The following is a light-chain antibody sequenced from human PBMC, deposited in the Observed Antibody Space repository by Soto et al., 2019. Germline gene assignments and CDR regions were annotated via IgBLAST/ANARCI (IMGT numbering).Light chain of an antibody. CDR1: QGISSN. CDR3: QQLNSYPPWT. Sequence: IQLTQSPSSLSASVGDRVTITCRASQGISSNLAWYQQKPGRAPKLLIFGASTLQSGVPSRFSGSGSGTDFPLTISSLQPEDFATYFCQQLNSYPPWTFGQGTKLEIK. V-gene: IGKV1-9*01. J-gene: IGKJ1*01. CDR2: GAS.